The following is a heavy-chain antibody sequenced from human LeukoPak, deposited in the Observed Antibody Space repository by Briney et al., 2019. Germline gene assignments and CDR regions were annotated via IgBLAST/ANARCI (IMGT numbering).Heavy chain of an antibody. CDR3: ARAPRGSWYGDY. Sequence: ASVKVSCKAFGYTFTRYYMHWVRQAPGQGLEWMGWINPNSGGTNYAQKFQGRVTMTRDTSISTAYMELSRLRSDDTAVYYCARAPRGSWYGDYWGQGTLVTVSS. J-gene: IGHJ4*02. D-gene: IGHD6-13*01. CDR2: INPNSGGT. CDR1: GYTFTRYY. V-gene: IGHV1-2*02.